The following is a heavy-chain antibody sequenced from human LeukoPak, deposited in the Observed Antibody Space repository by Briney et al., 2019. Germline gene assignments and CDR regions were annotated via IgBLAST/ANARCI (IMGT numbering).Heavy chain of an antibody. CDR2: IYYTGST. Sequence: SETLSLTCTVSGGSISSYYWSWIRQPPGKGLEWIGYIYYTGSTDYNPSLKSRVAISVDTSKNQFSLKLSSVTAADTAVYYCARDLGNWFDPWGQGILVTVSS. D-gene: IGHD3-16*01. V-gene: IGHV4-59*01. CDR1: GGSISSYY. J-gene: IGHJ5*02. CDR3: ARDLGNWFDP.